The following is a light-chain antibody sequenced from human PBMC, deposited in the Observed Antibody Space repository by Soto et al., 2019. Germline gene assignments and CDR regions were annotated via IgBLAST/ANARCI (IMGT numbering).Light chain of an antibody. V-gene: IGKV3-15*01. CDR3: QQYNKWPRT. CDR2: GAS. J-gene: IGKJ1*01. Sequence: EIVMTQSPATLSVSPGERATLSCRASQSVSSNLAWYQQRPGQAPRLLIYGASTRATCIPARFSGSGSGTDFTLTISSLQSEDFAVYYCQQYNKWPRTFGQGTKVEIK. CDR1: QSVSSN.